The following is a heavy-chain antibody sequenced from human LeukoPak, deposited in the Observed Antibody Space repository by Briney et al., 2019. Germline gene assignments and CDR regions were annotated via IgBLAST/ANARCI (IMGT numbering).Heavy chain of an antibody. CDR2: ISGYNGKT. CDR3: ARDAREVLFWFGEFFP. J-gene: IGHJ5*02. CDR1: GYTFTSYG. Sequence: APVKVSCKASGYTFTSYGISWGRQAPGHGLEWRGCISGYNGKTNYAQKFHGRVTMTTDTSTSTAYMELRSVRSDDTALYYCARDAREVLFWFGEFFPWGQGTMVTVSS. D-gene: IGHD3-10*01. V-gene: IGHV1-18*01.